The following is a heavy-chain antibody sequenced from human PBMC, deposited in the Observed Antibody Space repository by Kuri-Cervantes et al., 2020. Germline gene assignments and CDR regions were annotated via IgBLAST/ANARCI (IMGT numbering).Heavy chain of an antibody. J-gene: IGHJ4*02. V-gene: IGHV3-30*18. Sequence: GGSLRLSCAASGFAFSTFGMHWVRQTPGKGLEWVALISRDGVVELYADSVKSRFTVSRDNSNNTLYLQLNSLGSEDTAVYYCAKERQNDFDWTPFDYWGLGTPVTVSS. CDR2: ISRDGVVE. CDR1: GFAFSTFG. CDR3: AKERQNDFDWTPFDY. D-gene: IGHD3-9*01.